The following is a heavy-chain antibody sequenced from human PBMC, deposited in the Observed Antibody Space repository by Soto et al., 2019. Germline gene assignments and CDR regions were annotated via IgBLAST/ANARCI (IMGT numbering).Heavy chain of an antibody. CDR1: GFTFSSYA. CDR2: ISGSGGST. V-gene: IGHV3-23*01. CDR3: AAGHLSVPLKLLWFGGLSEGESDY. Sequence: GGSLRLSCAASGFTFSSYAMSWVRQAPGKGLEWVSAISGSGGSTYYADSVKGRFTISRDNSKNTLYLQMNSLRAEDTAVYYCAAGHLSVPLKLLWFGGLSEGESDYWGQGTLVTVSS. D-gene: IGHD3-10*01. J-gene: IGHJ4*02.